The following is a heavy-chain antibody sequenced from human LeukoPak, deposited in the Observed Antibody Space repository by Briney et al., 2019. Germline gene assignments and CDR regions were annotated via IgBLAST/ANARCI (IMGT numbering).Heavy chain of an antibody. D-gene: IGHD6-13*01. CDR1: GFTFDDYA. CDR3: AKEGYSSSWYEGEFDY. CDR2: ISWNSGSI. J-gene: IGHJ4*02. V-gene: IGHV3-9*03. Sequence: QPGRSLRLSCAASGFTFDDYAMHWVRQAPGKGLEWVSGISWNSGSIGYADSVKGRFTISRDNAKNPLYLQMNSLRAEDMALYYCAKEGYSSSWYEGEFDYWGQGTLVTVSS.